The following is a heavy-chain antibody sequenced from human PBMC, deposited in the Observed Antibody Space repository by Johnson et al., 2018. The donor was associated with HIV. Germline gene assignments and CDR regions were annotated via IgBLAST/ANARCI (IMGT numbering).Heavy chain of an antibody. Sequence: QVQLVESGGGVVQPGRSLRLSCAASGFTFSSYAMHWVRQAPGKGLEWVAVILYDGRNIYYADSVKGRFTISRDNSKTTLYLQMNSLRAEDTAVYYCSKVHIVARWSGAFDIWGQGTMVTFSS. D-gene: IGHD6-6*01. J-gene: IGHJ3*02. V-gene: IGHV3-30*04. CDR3: SKVHIVARWSGAFDI. CDR2: ILYDGRNI. CDR1: GFTFSSYA.